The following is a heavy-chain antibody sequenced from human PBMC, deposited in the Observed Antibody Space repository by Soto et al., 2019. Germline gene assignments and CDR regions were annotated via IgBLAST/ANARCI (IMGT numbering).Heavy chain of an antibody. D-gene: IGHD1-26*01. CDR1: GYTFTSYD. Sequence: QVQLVQSGAEVKKPGASVKVSCKASGYTFTSYDINWMRQATGQGLEWMGWMNPNSGNTGYAQKFKGRVTMTRNTSRSTAYMELSSLRSEDTAVYYCARGYYVGRKFDPWGQGTLVTVSS. J-gene: IGHJ5*02. CDR2: MNPNSGNT. CDR3: ARGYYVGRKFDP. V-gene: IGHV1-8*01.